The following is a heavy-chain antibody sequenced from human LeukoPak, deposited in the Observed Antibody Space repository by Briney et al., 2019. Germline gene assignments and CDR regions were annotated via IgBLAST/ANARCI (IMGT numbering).Heavy chain of an antibody. J-gene: IGHJ4*02. Sequence: PGGSLRLSCAASGFTFSSYVMNWVRQAPGKGLEWVSAISDSGGSTYYADSVKGRLTISRDNSNNTLYLQMNSLRAEDTAVYYCAKDEWDLLGGFDYWGQGTLVTVSS. CDR1: GFTFSSYV. V-gene: IGHV3-23*01. D-gene: IGHD1-26*01. CDR3: AKDEWDLLGGFDY. CDR2: ISDSGGST.